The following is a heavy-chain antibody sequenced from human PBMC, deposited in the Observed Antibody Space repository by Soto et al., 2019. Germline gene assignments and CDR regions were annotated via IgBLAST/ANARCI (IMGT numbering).Heavy chain of an antibody. V-gene: IGHV3-30-3*01. D-gene: IGHD3-3*01. CDR2: ISYDGSNK. CDR3: ASILWSGYYMGDY. CDR1: GFTFSSYA. J-gene: IGHJ4*02. Sequence: QVQLVESGGGVVQPGRSLRLSCAASGFTFSSYAVHWVRQAPGKGLEWVAVISYDGSNKYYADSVKGRFTISRDNSKNTLYLQMNSLRAEDTAVYYCASILWSGYYMGDYWGQGTLVTVSS.